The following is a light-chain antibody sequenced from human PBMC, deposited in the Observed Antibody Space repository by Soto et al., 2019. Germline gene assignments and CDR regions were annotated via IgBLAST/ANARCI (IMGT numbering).Light chain of an antibody. CDR2: DAS. V-gene: IGKV1-5*01. J-gene: IGKJ1*01. CDR1: QSISSW. CDR3: QQYNSYSRT. Sequence: DIQMTQSASSLSASVGDRVTITCRASQSISSWLAWYQQKPGKAPKLLIYDASSLESGVPSRFSGSGSGTEVTLTISSLKNDDVATYYCQQYNSYSRTFGQGTKVDI.